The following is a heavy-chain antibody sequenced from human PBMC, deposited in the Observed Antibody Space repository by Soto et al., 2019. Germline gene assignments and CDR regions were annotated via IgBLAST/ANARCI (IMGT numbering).Heavy chain of an antibody. CDR2: INHSGST. Sequence: SETLSLTCTVSGDSISNYYWSWIRQPPGKGLEWIGEINHSGSTNYNPSLKSRVTISVDTSKNQFSLKLSSVTAADTAVYYCAIAVAVTFDYWGQGTLVTVSS. V-gene: IGHV4-34*01. D-gene: IGHD6-19*01. CDR3: AIAVAVTFDY. CDR1: GDSISNYY. J-gene: IGHJ4*02.